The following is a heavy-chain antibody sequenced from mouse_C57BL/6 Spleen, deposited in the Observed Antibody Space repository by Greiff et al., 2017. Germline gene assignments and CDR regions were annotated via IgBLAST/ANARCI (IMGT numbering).Heavy chain of an antibody. J-gene: IGHJ3*01. Sequence: EVMLVESGGGLVKPGGSLKLSCAASGFTFRDYGMHWVRQAPEKGLEWVAYISSGSSTIYYADTVKGRFTISRDNAKNTLFRQMTGLRSEYTSMYYCARTSLAYGGQGTLVTVSA. V-gene: IGHV5-17*01. CDR3: ARTSLAY. CDR2: ISSGSSTI. CDR1: GFTFRDYG.